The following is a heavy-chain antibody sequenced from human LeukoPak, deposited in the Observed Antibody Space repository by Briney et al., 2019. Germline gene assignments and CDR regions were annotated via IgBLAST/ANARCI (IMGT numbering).Heavy chain of an antibody. CDR1: GYTFTGYY. CDR3: ARGEAYYDFWSGRNYGMDV. D-gene: IGHD3-3*01. Sequence: ASVKVSCKASGYTFTGYYVHWVRQAPGQGLEWMGWINPNSGGTNYAQKFQGRVTMTRDTSISTAYMELSRLRSDDTAVYYCARGEAYYDFWSGRNYGMDVWGQGTTVTVSS. V-gene: IGHV1-2*02. J-gene: IGHJ6*02. CDR2: INPNSGGT.